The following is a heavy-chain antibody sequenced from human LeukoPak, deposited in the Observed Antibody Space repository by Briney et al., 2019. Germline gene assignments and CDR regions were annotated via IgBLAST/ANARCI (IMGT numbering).Heavy chain of an antibody. CDR1: GGSISSGSYY. D-gene: IGHD5-12*01. J-gene: IGHJ3*02. Sequence: SETLSLTCTVSGGSISSGSYYWSWIRQPAGTGLEWIGRIYTSGSTNYNPSLKSRVTISVDTSKNQFSLKLSSVTAADTAVYYCARGVRQTDGGYIYAFDIWGQGTMVTVSS. CDR2: IYTSGST. CDR3: ARGVRQTDGGYIYAFDI. V-gene: IGHV4-61*02.